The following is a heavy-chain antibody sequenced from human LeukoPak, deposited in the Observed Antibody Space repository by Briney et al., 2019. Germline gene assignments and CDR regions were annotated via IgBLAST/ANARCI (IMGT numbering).Heavy chain of an antibody. D-gene: IGHD5-18*01. CDR2: IKKDGSEK. CDR3: ARDLSGVTGYTYGRGIDY. J-gene: IGHJ4*02. Sequence: PGGSLRLSCAASGFTFSSYWMSWVRQAPGKGLEWVANIKKDGSEKYYVDSVKGRFTISRDNAKTSLYLRMNSLRAEDTAVYYCARDLSGVTGYTYGRGIDYWGQGTLVTVSS. V-gene: IGHV3-7*01. CDR1: GFTFSSYW.